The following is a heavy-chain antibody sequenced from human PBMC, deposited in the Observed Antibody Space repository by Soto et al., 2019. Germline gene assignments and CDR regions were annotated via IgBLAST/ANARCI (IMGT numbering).Heavy chain of an antibody. CDR2: ISAYNGNT. J-gene: IGHJ5*02. V-gene: IGHV1-18*01. D-gene: IGHD3-22*01. CDR3: AREQDYYDSSSGYWFDP. Sequence: GASVKVSCKASGYTFTSYDINWVRQATGQGLEWMGWISAYNGNTNYAQKLQGRVTMTTDTSTSTAYMELRSLRSDDTAVYYCAREQDYYDSSSGYWFDPWGQGTLVTVSS. CDR1: GYTFTSYD.